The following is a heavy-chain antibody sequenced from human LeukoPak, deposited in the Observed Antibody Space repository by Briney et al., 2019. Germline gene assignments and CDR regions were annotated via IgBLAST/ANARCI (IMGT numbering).Heavy chain of an antibody. CDR1: GGSISSGSYY. D-gene: IGHD1-26*01. CDR3: ARIGSYGLHYYYGMDV. CDR2: IYTSGST. V-gene: IGHV4-61*02. J-gene: IGHJ6*02. Sequence: SETLSLTCTVSGGSISSGSYYWSWIRQPAGKGLEWIGRIYTSGSTNYNPSLKSRVTISLDTSKNQFSLKLSSVTAADTAVYYCARIGSYGLHYYYGMDVWGQGTTVTVSS.